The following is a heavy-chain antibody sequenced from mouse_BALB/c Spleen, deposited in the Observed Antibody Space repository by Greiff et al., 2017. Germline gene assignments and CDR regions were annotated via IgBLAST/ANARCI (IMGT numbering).Heavy chain of an antibody. CDR3: ARRGDYDNPFAY. CDR1: GYSITSDYA. D-gene: IGHD2-4*01. Sequence: EVQLQESGPGLVKPSQSLSLTCTVTGYSITSDYAWNWIRQFPGNQLEWMGYISYSGSTSYNPSLKSRISITRDTSKNQFFLQLNSVTTEDTATYYCARRGDYDNPFAYWGQGTLVTVSA. CDR2: ISYSGST. J-gene: IGHJ3*01. V-gene: IGHV3-2*02.